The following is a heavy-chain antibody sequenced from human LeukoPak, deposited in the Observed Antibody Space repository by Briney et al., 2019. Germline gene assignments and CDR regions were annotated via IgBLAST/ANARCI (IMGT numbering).Heavy chain of an antibody. CDR3: ARAAAAGQGDY. J-gene: IGHJ4*02. D-gene: IGHD6-13*01. CDR2: INWNGGST. Sequence: GGSLRLSCAASGFTFSSYAMSWVRQAPGKGLEWVSGINWNGGSTGYADSVKGRFTISRDNAKNSLYLQMNSLRAEDTALYYCARAAAAGQGDYWGQGTLVTVSS. CDR1: GFTFSSYA. V-gene: IGHV3-20*04.